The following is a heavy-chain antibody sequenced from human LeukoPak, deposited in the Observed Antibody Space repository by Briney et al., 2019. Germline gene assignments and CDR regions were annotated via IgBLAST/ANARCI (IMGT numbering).Heavy chain of an antibody. CDR3: ARLYCRGGSCYSGDAFDI. CDR1: GFTFSGYS. CDR2: ISTSSTTI. D-gene: IGHD2-15*01. V-gene: IGHV3-48*01. J-gene: IGHJ3*02. Sequence: PGGSLRLSCAASGFTFSGYSMNWVRQAPGKGLEWVSYISTSSTTIYYADSVKGRFTISRDNAKNSLYLQMNSLRAEGTAVYYCARLYCRGGSCYSGDAFDIWGQGTMVTVSS.